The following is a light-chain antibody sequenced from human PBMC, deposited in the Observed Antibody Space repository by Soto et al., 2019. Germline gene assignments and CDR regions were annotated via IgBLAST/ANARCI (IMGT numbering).Light chain of an antibody. CDR2: DAS. Sequence: EIVVTQSPATLSLSPGESSTLSCSASQSISTYLAWYQQKPGQAPRLLIYDASKRITGIPARFSGSGSGTDFTLTISSLEPEDFAVYYCQQRFNWPRTFGQGTKVDIK. CDR1: QSISTY. CDR3: QQRFNWPRT. V-gene: IGKV3-11*01. J-gene: IGKJ1*01.